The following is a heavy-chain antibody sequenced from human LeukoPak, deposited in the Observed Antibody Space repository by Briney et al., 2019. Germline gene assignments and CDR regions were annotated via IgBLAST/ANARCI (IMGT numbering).Heavy chain of an antibody. V-gene: IGHV4-34*01. J-gene: IGHJ4*02. CDR1: GGSISSYY. D-gene: IGHD5-12*01. CDR2: INHSGST. Sequence: SETLSLTCTVSGGSISSYYWSWIRQPPGKGLEWVGEINHSGSTNYNPSLKSRVTISVDTSKNQFSLKLRYVTAADTAVYYCARGAKMATRGFDYWGQGTLVTVSS. CDR3: ARGAKMATRGFDY.